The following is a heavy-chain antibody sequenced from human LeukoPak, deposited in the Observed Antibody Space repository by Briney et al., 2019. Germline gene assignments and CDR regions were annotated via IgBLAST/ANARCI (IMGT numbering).Heavy chain of an antibody. V-gene: IGHV3-30-3*01. J-gene: IGHJ4*02. CDR2: ISYDGSNK. CDR3: ARDVKGVFDF. Sequence: GGSLRLSCAASGFTFNSYATHWVRQAPGKGLEWVAVISYDGSNKYYADSVKGRFTISRDNSKNTLYLQMNSLRAEDTAVYYCARDVKGVFDFWGQGTLVTVSS. CDR1: GFTFNSYA.